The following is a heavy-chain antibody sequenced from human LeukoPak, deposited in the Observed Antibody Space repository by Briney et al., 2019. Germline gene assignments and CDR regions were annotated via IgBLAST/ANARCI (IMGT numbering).Heavy chain of an antibody. V-gene: IGHV1-18*04. CDR3: ARDRVLRYFDWLLATDERWAFDI. CDR2: ISAYNGNT. J-gene: IGHJ3*02. Sequence: ASVKVSCKASGYTFTGYYMHWVRQAPGQGLEWMGWISAYNGNTNYAQKLQGRVTMTTDTSTSTAYMELRSLRSDDTAVYYCARDRVLRYFDWLLATDERWAFDIWGQGTMVTVSS. D-gene: IGHD3-9*01. CDR1: GYTFTGYY.